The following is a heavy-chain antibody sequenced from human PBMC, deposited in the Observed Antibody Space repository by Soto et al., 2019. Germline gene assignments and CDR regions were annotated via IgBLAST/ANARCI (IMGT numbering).Heavy chain of an antibody. D-gene: IGHD3-3*01. J-gene: IGHJ6*02. CDR3: ARDYKRYYDFFHWYYGMAV. V-gene: IGHV1-18*01. Sequence: QVQLVQSGAEVKKPGASVKVSCKASGYTFTSYGISWVRQAPGQGLEWMGWISAYNGNTNYAQKLQGRVTMTTDTSTSTAYMELRSLRSDDTAVYYCARDYKRYYDFFHWYYGMAVWGQGTTVTVSS. CDR2: ISAYNGNT. CDR1: GYTFTSYG.